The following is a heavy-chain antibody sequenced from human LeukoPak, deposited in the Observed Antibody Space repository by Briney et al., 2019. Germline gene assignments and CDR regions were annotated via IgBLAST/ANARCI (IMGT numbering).Heavy chain of an antibody. J-gene: IGHJ4*02. CDR2: INTGNGNT. Sequence: ASVKVSCKTSGYTFANYGMHWVRQAPRQSLEWMGWINTGNGNTKSSQKFQDRVALTRDTSTSTAYMELRSLRSDDTAVYYCARLTIPLYYDFWSGYDYYFDYWGQGTLVTVSS. D-gene: IGHD3-3*01. CDR1: GYTFANYG. V-gene: IGHV1-3*04. CDR3: ARLTIPLYYDFWSGYDYYFDY.